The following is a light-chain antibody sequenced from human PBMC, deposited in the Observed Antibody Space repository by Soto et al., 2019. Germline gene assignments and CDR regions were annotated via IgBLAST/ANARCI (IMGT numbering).Light chain of an antibody. Sequence: QSVLTQPPSASGTPGQRVTISCSGSSSNIGSNTVNWYQQLPGTAPKLLIYSNNQRPSGVPDRFSGSKSGTSASLTISVLQSEDEADYYCAAWDDSLSGQVVFGAGTKLTVL. J-gene: IGLJ2*01. CDR3: AAWDDSLSGQVV. V-gene: IGLV1-44*01. CDR2: SNN. CDR1: SSNIGSNT.